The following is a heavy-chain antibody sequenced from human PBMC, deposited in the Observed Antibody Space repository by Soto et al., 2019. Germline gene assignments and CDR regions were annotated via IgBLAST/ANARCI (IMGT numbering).Heavy chain of an antibody. Sequence: DVQLVESGGGLVQPGGSLRLSCAASGFTFSSYWIHWVRQAPGKGSVWVSRINNDGSSAKYADSVKGRFTISRDNAKNTLYLQMNSLRAEDTAVYYCARDRGYGTPFDYWGQGTLVTVSS. CDR3: ARDRGYGTPFDY. J-gene: IGHJ4*02. D-gene: IGHD5-12*01. CDR1: GFTFSSYW. CDR2: INNDGSSA. V-gene: IGHV3-74*03.